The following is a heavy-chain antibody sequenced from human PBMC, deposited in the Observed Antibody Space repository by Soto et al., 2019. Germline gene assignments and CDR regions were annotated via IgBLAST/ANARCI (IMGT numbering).Heavy chain of an antibody. CDR2: IYPGDSDT. CDR3: ARYCSGGSCYPSQYAFDI. D-gene: IGHD2-15*01. CDR1: GYSFTSYW. V-gene: IGHV5-51*01. J-gene: IGHJ3*02. Sequence: RGESLKISCKGSGYSFTSYWIGWVRQMPGKGLEWMGIIYPGDSDTRYSPSFQGQVTISADKSISTAYLQWSSLKASDTAMYYCARYCSGGSCYPSQYAFDIWGQGTMVTVSS.